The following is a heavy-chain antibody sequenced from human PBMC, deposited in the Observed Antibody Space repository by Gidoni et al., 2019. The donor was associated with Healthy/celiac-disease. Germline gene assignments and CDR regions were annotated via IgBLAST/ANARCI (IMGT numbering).Heavy chain of an antibody. J-gene: IGHJ6*03. V-gene: IGHV4-38-2*01. CDR3: ASVAVAGTYPYYYYYYMDV. Sequence: QVQLQESGPGLVKPSETLSLTCAVSGYSISSGYYWGWIRQPPGKGLEWIGSIYHSGSTYYNPSLKSRDTISVDTSKNQFSLKLSSVTAADTAVYYCASVAVAGTYPYYYYYYMDVWGKGTTVTVSS. CDR2: IYHSGST. CDR1: GYSISSGYY. D-gene: IGHD6-19*01.